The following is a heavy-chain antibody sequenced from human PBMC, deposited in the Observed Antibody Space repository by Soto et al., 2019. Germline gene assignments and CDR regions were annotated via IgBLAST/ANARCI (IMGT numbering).Heavy chain of an antibody. CDR2: IFYTWST. Sequence: NPSETLSLTCTVSGGSINISGYYWGWLRQPPGKGLSWIGSIFYTWSTYYNPSVKSRVSMSVDTSKNQFSLKLSSVTAAGTAVYYCASRGLNDPFDPCGQGTLVIVSS. D-gene: IGHD1-1*01. J-gene: IGHJ5*02. V-gene: IGHV4-39*01. CDR1: GGSINISGYY. CDR3: ASRGLNDPFDP.